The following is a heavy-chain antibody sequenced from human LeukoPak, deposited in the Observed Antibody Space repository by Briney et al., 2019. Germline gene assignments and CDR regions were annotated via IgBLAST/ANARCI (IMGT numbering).Heavy chain of an antibody. V-gene: IGHV1-69*05. D-gene: IGHD2-2*01. Sequence: SVKVSCKASGGTFSSYAISWVRQAPGQGLEWMGGIIPIFGTANYAQKFQGRVTITTDESTSTAYMELSSLRSEDTAVYYCARDVKASYPLLPDAFDIWGQGTMVTVSS. CDR3: ARDVKASYPLLPDAFDI. CDR1: GGTFSSYA. J-gene: IGHJ3*02. CDR2: IIPIFGTA.